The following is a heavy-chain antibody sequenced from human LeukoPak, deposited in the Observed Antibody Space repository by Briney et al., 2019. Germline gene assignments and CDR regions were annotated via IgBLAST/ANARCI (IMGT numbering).Heavy chain of an antibody. D-gene: IGHD3-22*01. V-gene: IGHV3-23*01. CDR3: AKVGYYYDSSGYFY. CDR1: GFTFSSYA. Sequence: GGSLRLSCAASGFTFSSYAMSGVRQAPGKGLEWVSAISGSGGSTYYADSVKGRFTISRDNSKNTLYLQMNSLRAEDTAVYYCAKVGYYYDSSGYFYWGQGTLVTVSS. J-gene: IGHJ4*02. CDR2: ISGSGGST.